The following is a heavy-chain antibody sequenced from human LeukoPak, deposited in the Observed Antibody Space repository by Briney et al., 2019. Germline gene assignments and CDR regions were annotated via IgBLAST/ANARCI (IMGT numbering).Heavy chain of an antibody. Sequence: RGSLRLSCAASGFTFSSYWMHWVRQAPGKGLVWVSRINSDGSSTSYADSVKGRFTISRDNAKNTLYLQMNSLRAEDTAVYYCARGSEWELLDYWGQGTLVTVSS. CDR1: GFTFSSYW. J-gene: IGHJ4*02. CDR2: INSDGSST. D-gene: IGHD1-26*01. V-gene: IGHV3-74*01. CDR3: ARGSEWELLDY.